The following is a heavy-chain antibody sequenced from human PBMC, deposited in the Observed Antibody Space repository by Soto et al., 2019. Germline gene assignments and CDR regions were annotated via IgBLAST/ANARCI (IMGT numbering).Heavy chain of an antibody. V-gene: IGHV3-30*04. D-gene: IGHD3-22*01. CDR1: GFTFSSYA. CDR3: ARGDYYDTTGPFSDAFDI. J-gene: IGHJ3*02. Sequence: LRLSCAASGFTFSSYAMHWVRQAPGKGLEWVAVISYDGSNKYYADSVKGRFTISRDNSKNSLYLQMNSLRAEDTAVYYCARGDYYDTTGPFSDAFDIWGQGTMVTVSS. CDR2: ISYDGSNK.